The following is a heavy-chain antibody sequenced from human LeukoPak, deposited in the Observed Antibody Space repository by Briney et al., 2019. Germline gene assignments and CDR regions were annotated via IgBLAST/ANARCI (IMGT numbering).Heavy chain of an antibody. CDR3: AAPGYYYDSSGYDY. D-gene: IGHD3-22*01. V-gene: IGHV1-18*01. CDR1: GYTFTSYG. CDR2: ISAYNGNT. Sequence: GASVKVSCKASGYTFTSYGISWVRQAPGQGLEWMGWISAYNGNTNYAQKLQGRVTMTTDTSTSTAYMELRSLRSEDTAVYYCAAPGYYYDSSGYDYWGQGTLVTVSS. J-gene: IGHJ4*02.